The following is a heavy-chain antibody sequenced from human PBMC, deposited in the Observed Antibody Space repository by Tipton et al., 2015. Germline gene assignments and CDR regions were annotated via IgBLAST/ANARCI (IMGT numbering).Heavy chain of an antibody. V-gene: IGHV1-8*01. CDR3: ARSGGYGWDH. J-gene: IGHJ4*02. CDR1: GYTLTSYD. D-gene: IGHD1-1*01. Sequence: QSGAEVKEPGASVKVSCKASGYTLTSYDINWVRQATGQGLEWMGWMNPKSGNTGYAQKFQGRVTMTRDTSISTAYMELSSLTSEDTAMYYCARSGGYGWDHWGQGTLVTVSS. CDR2: MNPKSGNT.